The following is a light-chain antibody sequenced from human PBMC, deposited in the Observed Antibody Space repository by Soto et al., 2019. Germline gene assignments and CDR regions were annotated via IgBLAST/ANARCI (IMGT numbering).Light chain of an antibody. Sequence: QSVLTQPPSASGTPGQRVTISCSGSSSNIGSNTVNWYQQLPGTAPKLLIYSNNQRPSGVPDRFSGSKSGTSASLAISGLQSEDVAVYYCAAWDDSLTGYVFGTGTKLTGL. V-gene: IGLV1-44*01. CDR2: SNN. J-gene: IGLJ1*01. CDR3: AAWDDSLTGYV. CDR1: SSNIGSNT.